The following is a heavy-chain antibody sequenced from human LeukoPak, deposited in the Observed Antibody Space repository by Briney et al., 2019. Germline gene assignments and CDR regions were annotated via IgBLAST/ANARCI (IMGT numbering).Heavy chain of an antibody. CDR3: ASAYNWNDGYFDY. Sequence: SETLSLTCTVSGGSNSSGGYYWSWIRQHPGKGLEWIGYIYYSGSTYYNPSLKSRVTISVDTSKNQFSLKLSSVTAADTAVYYCASAYNWNDGYFDYWGQGTLVTVSS. J-gene: IGHJ4*02. D-gene: IGHD1-1*01. CDR1: GGSNSSGGYY. CDR2: IYYSGST. V-gene: IGHV4-31*03.